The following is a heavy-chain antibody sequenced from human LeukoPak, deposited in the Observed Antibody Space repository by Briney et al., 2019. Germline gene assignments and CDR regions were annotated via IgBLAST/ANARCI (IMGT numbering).Heavy chain of an antibody. CDR1: GFTFSNTW. Sequence: PGGSLRLSCAASGFTFSNTWMHWVRQPPGKGLVWVARITSDGSSTTYAESVKGRFTISRDNSKNTLYLQMNRLRTEDTAEYYCAKDTSGSYQRTLDYWGQGILVTVSS. V-gene: IGHV3-74*03. J-gene: IGHJ4*02. D-gene: IGHD1-26*01. CDR3: AKDTSGSYQRTLDY. CDR2: ITSDGSST.